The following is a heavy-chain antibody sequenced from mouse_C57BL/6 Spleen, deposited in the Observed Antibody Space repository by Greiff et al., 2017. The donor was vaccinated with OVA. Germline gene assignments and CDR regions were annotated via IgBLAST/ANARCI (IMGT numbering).Heavy chain of an antibody. CDR2: ISNLAYSI. Sequence: EVKLMESGGGLVQPGGSLKLSCAASGFTFSDYGMAWVRQAPRKGPEWVAFISNLAYSIYYADTVTGRFTISRENAKNTLYLEMSSLRSEDTAMYYCARSSSYVQYFDVWGTGTTVTVSS. V-gene: IGHV5-15*01. J-gene: IGHJ1*03. CDR3: ARSSSYVQYFDV. CDR1: GFTFSDYG. D-gene: IGHD1-1*01.